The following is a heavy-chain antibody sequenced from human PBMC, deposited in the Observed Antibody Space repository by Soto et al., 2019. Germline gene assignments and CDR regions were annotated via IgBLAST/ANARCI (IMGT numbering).Heavy chain of an antibody. CDR3: ARSSGGNFGIILEGTNWFAP. J-gene: IGHJ5*02. D-gene: IGHD3-16*01. Sequence: ASVKVSCKAPRDTFTSYYINWVRQAPGEGLEWMGVINPHCGSTAYAQKFKGRVTLTRDTSASTVYMEVSRLTSEDTAMYYCARSSGGNFGIILEGTNWFAPWGPGPMLTV. CDR2: INPHCGST. V-gene: IGHV1-46*01. CDR1: RDTFTSYY.